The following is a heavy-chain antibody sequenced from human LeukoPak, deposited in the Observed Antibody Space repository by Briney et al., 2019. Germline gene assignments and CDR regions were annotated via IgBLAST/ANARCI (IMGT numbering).Heavy chain of an antibody. CDR2: ISGSGGST. CDR1: GFTFSSYG. D-gene: IGHD1-26*01. V-gene: IGHV3-23*01. CDR3: AKSAVKWELRDAFDI. J-gene: IGHJ3*02. Sequence: PGGSLRLSCAASGFTFSSYGMSWVRQAPGKGLEWVSDISGSGGSTYYADSVRGRFTISRDNSKNTLYQQMNSLRAEDTAVYYCAKSAVKWELRDAFDIWGQGTTVTVSS.